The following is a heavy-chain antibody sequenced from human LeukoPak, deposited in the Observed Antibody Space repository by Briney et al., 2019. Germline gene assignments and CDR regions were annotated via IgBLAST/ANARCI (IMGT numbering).Heavy chain of an antibody. D-gene: IGHD3-16*02. CDR3: ARVGGYNAFDI. CDR1: GGSISSSSYY. V-gene: IGHV4-39*07. CDR2: IKHSGNT. J-gene: IGHJ3*02. Sequence: PSETLSLTCTVSGGSISSSSYYWGWIRQPPGKGLEWIGDIKHSGNTFYNPSLQSRLTLSFDTSKNQLSLTLRSMTAADTAVYYCARVGGYNAFDIWGQGTMVTVSS.